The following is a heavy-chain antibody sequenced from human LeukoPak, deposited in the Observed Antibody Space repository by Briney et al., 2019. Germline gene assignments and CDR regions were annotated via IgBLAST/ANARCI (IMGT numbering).Heavy chain of an antibody. J-gene: IGHJ5*02. V-gene: IGHV3-23*01. CDR3: VREAGYCATVCVKTNWFDP. CDR1: GLPFSSHA. Sequence: GGSLRLSCAPSGLPFSSHAMRWVRHPPGKGLEWVAAISNGKTYYADSVRGRFAISRDDSTNTVYLHMNSMRDEDTALYHCVREAGYCATVCVKTNWFDPWGEGTLVTVSS. CDR2: ISNGKT. D-gene: IGHD2-8*01.